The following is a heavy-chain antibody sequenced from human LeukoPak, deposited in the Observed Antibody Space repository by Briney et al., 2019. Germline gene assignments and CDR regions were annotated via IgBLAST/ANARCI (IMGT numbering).Heavy chain of an antibody. V-gene: IGHV3-21*01. CDR1: GFTFSSYS. D-gene: IGHD3-22*01. CDR2: ISSSSSYI. CDR3: AREASGITMIVVVGKGMDV. Sequence: GGSLRLSCAASGFTFSSYSMNWVRQAPGKGLEWVSSISSSSSYIYYADSVKGRFTISRDNAKNSLYLQMNSLRAEDTAVYYYAREASGITMIVVVGKGMDVWGQGTTVTVSS. J-gene: IGHJ6*02.